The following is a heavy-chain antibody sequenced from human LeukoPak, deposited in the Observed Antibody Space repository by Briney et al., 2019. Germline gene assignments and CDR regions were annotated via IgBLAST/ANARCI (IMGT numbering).Heavy chain of an antibody. J-gene: IGHJ1*01. V-gene: IGHV4-39*01. CDR3: ARRRYYDGSGYLE. Sequence: SETLSLTCSVSGDSVSRSDSYSDWIRQPPGKGLEWIGTIYYSGRTYYSPSLKSRVTMSVDPSNNQFSLNLRSVTAADTAVYYCARRRYYDGSGYLEWGQGTLLSVSS. D-gene: IGHD3-22*01. CDR2: IYYSGRT. CDR1: GDSVSRSDSY.